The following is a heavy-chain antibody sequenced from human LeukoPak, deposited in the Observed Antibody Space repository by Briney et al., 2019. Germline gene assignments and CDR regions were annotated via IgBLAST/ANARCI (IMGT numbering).Heavy chain of an antibody. J-gene: IGHJ5*02. Sequence: GGSLRLSCAAPGFTVSSNYMSWVRQAPGKGLEWVSVIYSGGSTYYADSVKGRFTISRDNSKNTLYLQMNSLRAEDTAVYYCARTYYDFWSGYLDPWGQGTLVTVSS. CDR2: IYSGGST. CDR1: GFTVSSNY. CDR3: ARTYYDFWSGYLDP. V-gene: IGHV3-53*01. D-gene: IGHD3-3*01.